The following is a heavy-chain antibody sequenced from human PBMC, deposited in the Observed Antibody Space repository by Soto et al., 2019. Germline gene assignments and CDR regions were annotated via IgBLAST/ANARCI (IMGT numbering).Heavy chain of an antibody. Sequence: EVQLLESGGGLVQPGGSLRLSCAASGFTFSSYAMSWVRQAPGKGLEGVSVISGGGGSTKPADSVKGRFTISRDNSQNTLYLQMNSLRAEDTAVYYCAKAMGGFNTGFDYWGQGTLVTVSS. CDR2: ISGGGGST. CDR1: GFTFSSYA. V-gene: IGHV3-23*01. D-gene: IGHD3-10*01. CDR3: AKAMGGFNTGFDY. J-gene: IGHJ4*02.